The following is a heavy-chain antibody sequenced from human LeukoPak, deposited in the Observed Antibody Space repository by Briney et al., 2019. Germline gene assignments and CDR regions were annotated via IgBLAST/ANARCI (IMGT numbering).Heavy chain of an antibody. Sequence: SETLSLTCTVSGGSIRSYYWSWIRQPPGKGLEWIGYNYYSGSTNYNPSLKSRVTISVDTSKNQFSLKLSSVTAADTAVYYCARDSLGRNRSYWFDPWGQGTLVTVSS. D-gene: IGHD1-14*01. J-gene: IGHJ5*02. CDR1: GGSIRSYY. V-gene: IGHV4-59*01. CDR3: ARDSLGRNRSYWFDP. CDR2: NYYSGST.